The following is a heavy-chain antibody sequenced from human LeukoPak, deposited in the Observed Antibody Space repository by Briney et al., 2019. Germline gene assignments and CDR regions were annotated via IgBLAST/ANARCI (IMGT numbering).Heavy chain of an antibody. V-gene: IGHV4-39*01. J-gene: IGHJ4*02. D-gene: IGHD6-19*01. Sequence: SETLSLTCTVSGGSISSSSYYWGWIRQPPGKGLEWIGSIYYSGSTYYNPSLKSRVTISVDTSKNQFSLKLSSVTAADTAVYYCARRQQWLVSRLRDYFDYWGQGTLVTVSS. CDR3: ARRQQWLVSRLRDYFDY. CDR1: GGSISSSSYY. CDR2: IYYSGST.